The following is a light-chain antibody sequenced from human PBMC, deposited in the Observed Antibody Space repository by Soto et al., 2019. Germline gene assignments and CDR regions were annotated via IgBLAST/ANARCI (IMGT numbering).Light chain of an antibody. J-gene: IGKJ2*01. CDR2: GAF. V-gene: IGKV3-15*01. CDR1: QSVTTN. Sequence: ETVLTQSPATLSVSPGERATFSCKASQSVTTNLAWYQQKPGQAPRLLIYGAFTRSTGIPARFSGSGSGTEFTLSISSLQSEDFAIYHYQQHHSWPLTFGQGTKVEIK. CDR3: QQHHSWPLT.